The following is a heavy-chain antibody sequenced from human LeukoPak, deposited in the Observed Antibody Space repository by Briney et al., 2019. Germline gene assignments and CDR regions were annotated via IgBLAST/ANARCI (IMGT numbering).Heavy chain of an antibody. CDR3: ARTYYDILTGYYLGGYYYGMDV. Sequence: ASVKVSCKASGHTFTSYGISWVRQAPGQGLEWMGWISGYNGNTNYAQNLQGRVTMTTDTSTSTAYMELRSLRSDDTAVYYCARTYYDILTGYYLGGYYYGMDVWGKGTTVTVSS. V-gene: IGHV1-18*04. CDR1: GHTFTSYG. CDR2: ISGYNGNT. D-gene: IGHD3-9*01. J-gene: IGHJ6*04.